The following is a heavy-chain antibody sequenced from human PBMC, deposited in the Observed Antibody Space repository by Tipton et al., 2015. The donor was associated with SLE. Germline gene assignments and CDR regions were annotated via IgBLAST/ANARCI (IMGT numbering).Heavy chain of an antibody. CDR1: GGSISSSDYY. CDR3: ARGHERHYDSPNFDI. D-gene: IGHD5-12*01. Sequence: TLSLTCTVSGGSISSSDYYWTWIRQHPGKGLEWIGSFYHSGTTYYNPSLKSRVTISVDTSKNQFSLKLSSVTAADTAVYYCARGHERHYDSPNFDIWGQGTMVTVSS. V-gene: IGHV4-39*07. J-gene: IGHJ3*02. CDR2: FYHSGTT.